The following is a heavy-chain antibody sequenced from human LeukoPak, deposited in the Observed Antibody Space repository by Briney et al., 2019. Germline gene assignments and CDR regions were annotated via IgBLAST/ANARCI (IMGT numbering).Heavy chain of an antibody. CDR2: MNPNSGGT. CDR1: GGTFSSYA. V-gene: IGHV1-18*01. J-gene: IGHJ4*02. D-gene: IGHD3-10*01. CDR3: ARDRVELLWFGELTGLDY. Sequence: ASVKVSCKASGGTFSSYAISWVRQAPGQGLEWMGWMNPNSGGTNYAQKFQGRVTMTTDTSTSTAYMELRSLRSDDTAVYYCARDRVELLWFGELTGLDYWGQGTLVTVSS.